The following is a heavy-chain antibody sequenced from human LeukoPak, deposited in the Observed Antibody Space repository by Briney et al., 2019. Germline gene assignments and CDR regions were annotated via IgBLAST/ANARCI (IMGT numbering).Heavy chain of an antibody. D-gene: IGHD6-19*01. CDR3: ARDPGPRGQWLVPATVNRFDL. V-gene: IGHV4-59*01. CDR2: IYYSGST. J-gene: IGHJ5*02. CDR1: GGSISSYY. Sequence: KPSETLSLTCTVSGGSISSYYWSWIRQPPGKGLEWIGYIYYSGSTNYNPSLKSRVTISVDTSKNQFSLKLSSVTAADTAVYYCARDPGPRGQWLVPATVNRFDLWGQGTLVTVSS.